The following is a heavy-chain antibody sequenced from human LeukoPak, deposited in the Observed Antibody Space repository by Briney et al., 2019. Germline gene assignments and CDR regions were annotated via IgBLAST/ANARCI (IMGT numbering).Heavy chain of an antibody. CDR1: GFTFSSRDW. CDR2: IKQDGSEK. Sequence: GGSLRLSCVASGFTFSSRDWMTWVRQAPGKGLGWVANIKQDGSEKNYVESVKGRFTISRDNAKNSLYLQMNSRRAEDTAVYDCARDLSVGAKPELGFDYWGQGSLVTVSS. D-gene: IGHD1-26*01. CDR3: ARDLSVGAKPELGFDY. J-gene: IGHJ4*02. V-gene: IGHV3-7*01.